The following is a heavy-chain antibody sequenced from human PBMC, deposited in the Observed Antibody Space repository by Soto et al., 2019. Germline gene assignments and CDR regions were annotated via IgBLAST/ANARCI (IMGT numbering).Heavy chain of an antibody. CDR1: GFTFSSYA. CDR2: ISGSGGST. CDR3: AKDQEGYCSSTSCLDAFDI. V-gene: IGHV3-23*01. Sequence: EVQLLESGGGLVQPGGSLRLSCAASGFTFSSYAMSWVRQAPGKGLEWVSAISGSGGSTYYADSVKGRFTISRDNSKNTLYLQMNSLRAEDTAVYYCAKDQEGYCSSTSCLDAFDIWGQGTMVTVSS. D-gene: IGHD2-2*01. J-gene: IGHJ3*02.